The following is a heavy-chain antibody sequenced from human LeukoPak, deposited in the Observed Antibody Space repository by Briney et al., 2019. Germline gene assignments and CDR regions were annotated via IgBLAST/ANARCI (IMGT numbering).Heavy chain of an antibody. CDR3: ARAGGYYYDSSGYPNDAFDM. J-gene: IGHJ3*02. D-gene: IGHD3-22*01. CDR1: GDSISSYY. V-gene: IGHV4-59*01. CDR2: IYYSGST. Sequence: SETLSLTCTVSGDSISSYYWSWIRQPPGKGLEWIGYIYYSGSTNYNPSLKSRVTISVDTSKSQFSLKLSSVTAADTAVYYCARAGGYYYDSSGYPNDAFDMWGQGTMVTVSS.